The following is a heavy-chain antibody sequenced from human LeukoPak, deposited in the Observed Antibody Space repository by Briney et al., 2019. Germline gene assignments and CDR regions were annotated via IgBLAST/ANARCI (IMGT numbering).Heavy chain of an antibody. Sequence: PGGSLRLSCAASGFSFSDYNMHWVRQAPGKGLEWVAVISYDGSNKYYADSVKGRFTISRDNSKNTLYLQTNSLRAEDTAVYYCARDRTTKTGYKSYFDYWGQGTLVTVSS. CDR1: GFSFSDYN. CDR3: ARDRTTKTGYKSYFDY. V-gene: IGHV3-30-3*01. CDR2: ISYDGSNK. D-gene: IGHD3-9*01. J-gene: IGHJ4*02.